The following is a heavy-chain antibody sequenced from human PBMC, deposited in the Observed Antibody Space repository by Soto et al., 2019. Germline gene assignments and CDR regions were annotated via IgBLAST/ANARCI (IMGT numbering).Heavy chain of an antibody. D-gene: IGHD2-2*01. CDR3: VRDREDFRYAGPSWFFDL. CDR1: GFTFSTCD. J-gene: IGHJ2*01. Sequence: EVQLVESGGGLVQPGGSLRLSCAASGFTFSTCDMHWVRQGTGKCLEWVSSIGTTADTYYSAAVTGRFTIYREDAKDSLDLQMNNLRAEDTAVYYCVRDREDFRYAGPSWFFDLLCRGTLVTVSS. V-gene: IGHV3-13*01. CDR2: IGTTADT.